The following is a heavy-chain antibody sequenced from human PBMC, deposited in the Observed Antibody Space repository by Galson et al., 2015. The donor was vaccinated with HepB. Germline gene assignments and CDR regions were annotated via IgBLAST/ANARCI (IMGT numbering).Heavy chain of an antibody. Sequence: SLRLSCAASGFTFSSYGMHWVRQAPGKGLEWVAVIWYDGSNKYYADSVKGRFTISRDDSKNTLYLQMNSLGAEDTAVYSCARRPTEGGYGLDVWGQGTTVTVSS. CDR3: ARRPTEGGYGLDV. J-gene: IGHJ6*02. CDR2: IWYDGSNK. V-gene: IGHV3-33*08. CDR1: GFTFSSYG.